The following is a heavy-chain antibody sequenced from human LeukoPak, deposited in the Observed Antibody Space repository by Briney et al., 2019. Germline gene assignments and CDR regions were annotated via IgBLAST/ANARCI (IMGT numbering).Heavy chain of an antibody. D-gene: IGHD2-15*01. V-gene: IGHV4-31*03. Sequence: PSEALSLTCTVSGGSISSGGYHWSWIRQHPGKGLEWIGYIYYSGSTYYNPSLKSRVTISVDTSKDQFSLKLSSVTAADTAVYYCARDRYCSGGSCHSRFDPWGQGTLVTVSS. CDR3: ARDRYCSGGSCHSRFDP. J-gene: IGHJ5*02. CDR1: GGSISSGGYH. CDR2: IYYSGST.